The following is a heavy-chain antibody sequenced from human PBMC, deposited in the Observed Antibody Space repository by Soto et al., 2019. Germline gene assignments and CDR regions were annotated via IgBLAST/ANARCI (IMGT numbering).Heavy chain of an antibody. Sequence: PXESLSLPRTVSGGSISSGCYYWSWIRQHPGKGLEWIGYIYYSGSTYYNPSLKSRVTISVDTSKNQFSLKLRSVTAADTAVYYCASGFWSGPNNWFDTWGQGTLVTISS. CDR2: IYYSGST. CDR1: GGSISSGCYY. D-gene: IGHD3-3*01. V-gene: IGHV4-31*02. CDR3: ASGFWSGPNNWFDT. J-gene: IGHJ5*02.